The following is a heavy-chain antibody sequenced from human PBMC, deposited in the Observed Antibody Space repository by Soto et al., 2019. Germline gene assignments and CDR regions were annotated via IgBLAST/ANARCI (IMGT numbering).Heavy chain of an antibody. V-gene: IGHV1-18*01. CDR2: INPYNGNT. CDR3: ARGCIAVTTHLCY. CDR1: GYTFNTYG. J-gene: IGHJ4*02. D-gene: IGHD4-17*01. Sequence: ASVKVSCKASGYTFNTYGITWVRQAPGQGLEWMGWINPYNGNTKFAQKLQDRVTMSTATSTSTAYMELASLRSDDTAVYYCARGCIAVTTHLCYWGQGTLVTVSS.